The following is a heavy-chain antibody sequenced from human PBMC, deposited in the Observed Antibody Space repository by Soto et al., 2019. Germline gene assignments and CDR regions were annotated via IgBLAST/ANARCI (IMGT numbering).Heavy chain of an antibody. Sequence: GESLKISCKGSGYRFTSYWIGWVRQMPGKGLEWMGIIDPGDSDTRYSPSFQGQVTISVDKSISTAYLQWSSLKASDTAMYYCARQALITGTSYYYGMDVWGQGTTVTVSS. CDR1: GYRFTSYW. J-gene: IGHJ6*02. CDR2: IDPGDSDT. V-gene: IGHV5-51*01. D-gene: IGHD1-20*01. CDR3: ARQALITGTSYYYGMDV.